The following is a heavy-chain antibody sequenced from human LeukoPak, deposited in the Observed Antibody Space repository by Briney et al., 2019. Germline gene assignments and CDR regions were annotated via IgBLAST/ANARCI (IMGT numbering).Heavy chain of an antibody. CDR3: AKVGDYSDSSPRAFDV. J-gene: IGHJ3*01. V-gene: IGHV3-48*01. Sequence: GGSLRLSCAASGFTFSSYSMNWVRQAPGKGLEWVSYISSSSSTIYYADSVKGRFTISRDNAKNSLYLQMNSLRAEDTAVYYCAKVGDYSDSSPRAFDVWGQGTMVTVSS. D-gene: IGHD3-22*01. CDR1: GFTFSSYS. CDR2: ISSSSSTI.